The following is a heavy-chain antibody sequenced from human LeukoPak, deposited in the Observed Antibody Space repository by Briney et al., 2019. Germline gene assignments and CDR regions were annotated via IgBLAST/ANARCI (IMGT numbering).Heavy chain of an antibody. CDR1: GGTFSSYA. J-gene: IGHJ3*02. D-gene: IGHD3-9*01. CDR2: IIPIFGTA. V-gene: IGHV1-69*05. CDR3: ARGRAELRYFDRSKDRDAFDI. Sequence: SVKVSCKASGGTFSSYAISWVRQAPGQGLEWMGGIIPIFGTANYAQKFQGRVTITTDESTSTAYMELSSLRSEDTAVYYCARGRAELRYFDRSKDRDAFDIWGQGTMVTVSS.